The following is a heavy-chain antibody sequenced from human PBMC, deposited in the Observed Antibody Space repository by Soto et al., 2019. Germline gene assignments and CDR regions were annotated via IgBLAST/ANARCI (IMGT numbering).Heavy chain of an antibody. CDR3: ARGGYYDSSGSSNYHYYGMDV. V-gene: IGHV1-18*01. Sequence: ASVKVSCKASVYTFNSYGISWVRQAPGQGLEWLGWIGPYNDDTKYAQRLQGRVTMSTDTSSRTAYMHLRSLRSDDKAVYFCARGGYYDSSGSSNYHYYGMDVWGQGTTVTVSS. CDR1: VYTFNSYG. CDR2: IGPYNDDT. D-gene: IGHD3-22*01. J-gene: IGHJ6*02.